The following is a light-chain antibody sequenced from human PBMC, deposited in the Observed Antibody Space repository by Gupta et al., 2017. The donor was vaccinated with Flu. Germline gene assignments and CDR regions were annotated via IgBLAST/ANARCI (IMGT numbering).Light chain of an antibody. CDR2: SNN. Sequence: HSVLTQPPSASGTPGQRFTLSCSGIRSNIGSNNVYWYQHLPGPAPKLLIYSNNQRPSGVPDRFSGSKSGNSASLAISGIQSEDEADYYCEAWDDSGLLVFGGGTSLTVL. J-gene: IGLJ2*01. CDR1: RSNIGSNN. CDR3: EAWDDSGLLV. V-gene: IGLV1-44*01.